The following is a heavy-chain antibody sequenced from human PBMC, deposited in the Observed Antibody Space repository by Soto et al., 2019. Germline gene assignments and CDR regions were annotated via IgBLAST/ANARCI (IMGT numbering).Heavy chain of an antibody. D-gene: IGHD3-9*01. Sequence: GGSLRLSCAASGFTFSDYYMSWVRQAPGRGLEWVSHISNSGRTIFYADSVKGRFTISRDNAKSSLYLQMNSLRAEDTAMYYCARDVLTGYFSPPWYYDYWGQGTLVTVSS. V-gene: IGHV3-11*01. J-gene: IGHJ4*02. CDR2: ISNSGRTI. CDR3: ARDVLTGYFSPPWYYDY. CDR1: GFTFSDYY.